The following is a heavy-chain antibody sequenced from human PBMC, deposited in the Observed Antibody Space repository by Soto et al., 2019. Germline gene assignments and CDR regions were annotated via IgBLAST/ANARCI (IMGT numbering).Heavy chain of an antibody. D-gene: IGHD3-10*01. CDR3: AKDLIRGDGYIDFDY. CDR1: GFTFSNYA. CDR2: IFAGGGST. V-gene: IGHV3-23*01. Sequence: PGGSLRLSCAPSGFTFSNYAMFWVCQAPGKGLEWVSTIFAGGGSTYYADSVKGRFTISRDNSKNILFLQMDSLRVEDTAVYFCAKDLIRGDGYIDFDYWGQGTLVTVSS. J-gene: IGHJ4*02.